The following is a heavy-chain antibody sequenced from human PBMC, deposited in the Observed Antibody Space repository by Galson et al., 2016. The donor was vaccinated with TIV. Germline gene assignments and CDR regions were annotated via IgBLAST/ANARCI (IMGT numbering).Heavy chain of an antibody. Sequence: LTCTVSGGSITSSHWSWIRQPAGKGLEWIGRVYPSGNTNYSPSLKSRVTMSLDTSKNQFSLNLMSVTAADTAVYYCAKEGYSYRLSWGQGILVTVSS. CDR1: GGSITSSH. CDR2: VYPSGNT. V-gene: IGHV4-4*07. J-gene: IGHJ4*02. D-gene: IGHD5-18*01. CDR3: AKEGYSYRLS.